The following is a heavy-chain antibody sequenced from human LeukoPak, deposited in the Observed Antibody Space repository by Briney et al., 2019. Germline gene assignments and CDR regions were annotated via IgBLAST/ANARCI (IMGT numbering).Heavy chain of an antibody. CDR1: GGSISSYY. Sequence: SETLSLTCTVSGGSISSYYWSWIRQPPGKGLEWIGYIYYSGSTNYNPSLKSRVTISVDTSKNQFSLKLSSVTAADTAAYYCARGYDYGPYSAGYWGQGTLVTVSS. V-gene: IGHV4-59*01. D-gene: IGHD4-17*01. CDR2: IYYSGST. J-gene: IGHJ4*02. CDR3: ARGYDYGPYSAGY.